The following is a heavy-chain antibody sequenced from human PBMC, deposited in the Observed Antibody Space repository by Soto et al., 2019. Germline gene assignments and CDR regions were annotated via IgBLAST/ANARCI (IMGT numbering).Heavy chain of an antibody. CDR3: ARVGGYSYHLYGMDV. V-gene: IGHV4-34*01. CDR1: GGSFSGYC. CDR2: IDHGGST. J-gene: IGHJ6*02. Sequence: SETLSLTCAVYGGSFSGYCWSWIRQPPGKGLEWIGEIDHGGSTNYNPSLESRVTISFDTSRSQFSLKLKSVTAADTAVYFCARVGGYSYHLYGMDVWGQGTTVTVS. D-gene: IGHD5-18*01.